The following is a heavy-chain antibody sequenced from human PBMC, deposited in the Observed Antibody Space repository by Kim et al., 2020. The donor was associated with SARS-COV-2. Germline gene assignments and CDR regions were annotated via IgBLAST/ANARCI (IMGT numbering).Heavy chain of an antibody. V-gene: IGHV3-33*01. CDR3: ARAREKSFDY. J-gene: IGHJ4*02. CDR2: Q. Sequence: QNYADSGRGRFTISRDKSKNTVDLQMNSLRVEDTAVYYCARAREKSFDYWGQGTLVTVSS.